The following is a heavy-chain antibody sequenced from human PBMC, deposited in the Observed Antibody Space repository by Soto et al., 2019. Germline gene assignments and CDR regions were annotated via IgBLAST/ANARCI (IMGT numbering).Heavy chain of an antibody. CDR1: GGTFSSYA. CDR2: IIPIFGTA. D-gene: IGHD3-9*01. CDR3: ARQNYDILTGYTYYYYDMDA. Sequence: SVKVSCKASGGTFSSYAISWVRQAPGQGLEWMGGIIPIFGTANYAQKFQGRVTITADESTSTAYMELSSLRSEDTAVYYCARQNYDILTGYTYYYYDMDAWGQGTTVTVSS. J-gene: IGHJ6*02. V-gene: IGHV1-69*13.